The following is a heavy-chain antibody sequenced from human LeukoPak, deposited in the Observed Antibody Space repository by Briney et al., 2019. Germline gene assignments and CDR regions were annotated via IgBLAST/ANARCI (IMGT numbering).Heavy chain of an antibody. CDR3: ARDLPTSTVVAPEFGY. D-gene: IGHD4-23*01. CDR2: IYYSGST. Sequence: ETLSLTCTVSGGSISSSNYYWGWIRQPPGKGLEWIGSIYYSGSTYYNPSLKSRVTISVDTSKNQFSLKLSSVTAADTAVYYCARDLPTSTVVAPEFGYWGQGTLVTVSS. V-gene: IGHV4-39*07. J-gene: IGHJ4*02. CDR1: GGSISSSNYY.